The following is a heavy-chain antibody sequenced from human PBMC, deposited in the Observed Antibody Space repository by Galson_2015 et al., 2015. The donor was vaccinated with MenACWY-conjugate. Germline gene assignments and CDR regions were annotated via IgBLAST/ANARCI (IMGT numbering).Heavy chain of an antibody. J-gene: IGHJ6*02. CDR3: ATYVAVASYYYHGMDV. V-gene: IGHV3-48*04. Sequence: SLRLSCAASGFTFSTYSMNWVRQAPGEGLEWVSYISSSSSPTYYADSVKGRFTISRDNAKNSLYLQMNSLRAEDTAVYYCATYVAVASYYYHGMDVWGQGTTVTVSS. D-gene: IGHD6-19*01. CDR1: GFTFSTYS. CDR2: ISSSSSPT.